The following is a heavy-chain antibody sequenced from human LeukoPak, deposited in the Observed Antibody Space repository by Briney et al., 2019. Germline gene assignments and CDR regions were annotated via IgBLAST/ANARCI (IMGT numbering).Heavy chain of an antibody. D-gene: IGHD2-15*01. V-gene: IGHV4-39*01. J-gene: IGHJ3*02. CDR3: ASPLGYCSGSSCEASAFDI. CDR1: GRSISSSSYY. Sequence: KPSETLSLTCTVSGRSISSSSYYWGWIRQPPGKGLEWIGSIYYSGSTYYNPSLKSRVTISVDTSKNQFSLKLSSVTAADTAVYYCASPLGYCSGSSCEASAFDIWGQGTMVTVSS. CDR2: IYYSGST.